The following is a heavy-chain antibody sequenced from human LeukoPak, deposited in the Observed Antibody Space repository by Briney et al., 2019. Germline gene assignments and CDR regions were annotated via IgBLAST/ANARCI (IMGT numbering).Heavy chain of an antibody. Sequence: PGGSLRPSCAASGFTFSNFGMHWVRQAPGKGLEWVAVISYDGSNKYYADSVKGRFTISRDNSKNTPYLQMNSLRAEDTAVYYCAKLTYGDYPFDYWGQGTLVTVSS. J-gene: IGHJ4*02. CDR2: ISYDGSNK. D-gene: IGHD4-17*01. V-gene: IGHV3-30*18. CDR1: GFTFSNFG. CDR3: AKLTYGDYPFDY.